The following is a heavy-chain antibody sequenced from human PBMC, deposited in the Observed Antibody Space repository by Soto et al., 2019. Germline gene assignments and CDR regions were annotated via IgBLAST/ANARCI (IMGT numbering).Heavy chain of an antibody. CDR3: AKTWGDITIFGVVLTNYYYYGMDV. CDR1: GFTFSSYA. Sequence: PGGSLRLSCAASGFTFSSYAMSWVRQAPGKGLEWVSAISGSGGSTYYADSVKGRFTISRDNSKNTLYLQMNSLRAEDTAVYYCAKTWGDITIFGVVLTNYYYYGMDVWGQGTTVTVSS. D-gene: IGHD3-3*01. J-gene: IGHJ6*02. CDR2: ISGSGGST. V-gene: IGHV3-23*01.